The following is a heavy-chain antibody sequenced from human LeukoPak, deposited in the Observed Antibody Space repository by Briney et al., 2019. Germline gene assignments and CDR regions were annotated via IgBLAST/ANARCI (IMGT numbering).Heavy chain of an antibody. CDR2: ISYSGNT. Sequence: SETLSLTCTVSGGSISSDDYYWSWIRQPPGKGLEWIGDISYSGNTYYNPSLKSRVTISVDTSKNQFSLKLSSVTVADTAVYYCARDRKYGSESLRRLDYWGQGTLVTVSS. CDR1: GGSISSDDYY. J-gene: IGHJ4*02. CDR3: ARDRKYGSESLRRLDY. V-gene: IGHV4-30-4*01. D-gene: IGHD3-10*01.